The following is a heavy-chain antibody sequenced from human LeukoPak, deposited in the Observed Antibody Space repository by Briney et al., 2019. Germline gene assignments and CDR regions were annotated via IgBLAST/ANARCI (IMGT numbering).Heavy chain of an antibody. Sequence: ASVKVSCKASGYTFTGYYIHWVRQAPGQGIEWMGCIKTNSGDTNYAQKFQGRLTMTRDTSINTAYMELSSLRSDDTAVYYCGRGDKTFDPWGQGTLVTVSS. V-gene: IGHV1-2*02. CDR1: GYTFTGYY. J-gene: IGHJ5*02. CDR2: IKTNSGDT. CDR3: GRGDKTFDP.